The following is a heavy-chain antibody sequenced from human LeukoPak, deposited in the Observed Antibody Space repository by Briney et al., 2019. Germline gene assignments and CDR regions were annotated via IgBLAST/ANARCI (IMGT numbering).Heavy chain of an antibody. Sequence: SETLSLTCTDSGGSLSRYYWSWLRQPPGKGLEGIGYIYYSGSTNYNPSLKSRVTISVDTSTNQFSLKLSSVTAADTAVYYCARAEPYYDILTGYSTRGFDIWGQGTMVTVSS. CDR1: GGSLSRYY. J-gene: IGHJ3*02. D-gene: IGHD3-9*01. V-gene: IGHV4-59*01. CDR3: ARAEPYYDILTGYSTRGFDI. CDR2: IYYSGST.